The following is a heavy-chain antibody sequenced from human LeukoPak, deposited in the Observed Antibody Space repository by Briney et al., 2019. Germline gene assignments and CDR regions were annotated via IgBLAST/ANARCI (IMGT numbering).Heavy chain of an antibody. V-gene: IGHV1-69*05. CDR2: IIPMFGTT. CDR3: ARGQRDPGAGAGIDYYYYYMDV. CDR1: GGTFSSYA. D-gene: IGHD6-19*01. Sequence: SVKVSCKASGGTFSSYAISWVRQAPGQGLEWMGGIIPMFGTTNYAQKFQGRVTITTDESTTTAYMEVTGLRSEDTAVYYCARGQRDPGAGAGIDYYYYYMDVWGKGTTVTVSS. J-gene: IGHJ6*03.